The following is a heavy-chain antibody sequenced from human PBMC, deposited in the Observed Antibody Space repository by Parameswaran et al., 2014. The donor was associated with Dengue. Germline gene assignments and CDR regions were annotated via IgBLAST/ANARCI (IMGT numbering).Heavy chain of an antibody. CDR2: IIPILGIA. V-gene: IGHV1-69*04. CDR3: ARGRDSGGYYSFQDY. J-gene: IGHJ4*02. D-gene: IGHD3-22*01. Sequence: SWVRQAPGQGLEWMGRIIPILGIANYAQKFQGRVTITADKSTSTAYMELSSLRSEDTAVYYCARGRDSGGYYSFQDYWGQGTLVTVSS.